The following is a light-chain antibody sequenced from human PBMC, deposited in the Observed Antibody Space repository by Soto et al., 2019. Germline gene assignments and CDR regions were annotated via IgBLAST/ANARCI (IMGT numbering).Light chain of an antibody. CDR3: QQYNNWWT. CDR1: QSVSSN. J-gene: IGKJ1*01. CDR2: GAS. Sequence: EKVMTQSPATLSVSPGERATLSCRASQSVSSNLAWYQQKPGQAPRLLIYGASTRATGIPARFSGSGSGTEFTLTISSLPSEDFAVYDCQQYNNWWTFGQGTKVEIK. V-gene: IGKV3-15*01.